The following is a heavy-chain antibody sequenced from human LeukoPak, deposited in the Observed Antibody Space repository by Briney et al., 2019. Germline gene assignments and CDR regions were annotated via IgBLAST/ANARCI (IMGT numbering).Heavy chain of an antibody. V-gene: IGHV3-43*01. CDR3: ARAHSWDGMDV. D-gene: IGHD6-13*01. CDR1: GFIFDDYT. J-gene: IGHJ6*02. CDR2: ISWDGGGT. Sequence: GGSLRLSCAASGFIFDDYTMHWVRQAPGKGLEWVSLISWDGGGTDYEDSVKGRFTISRDNAKNSLYLQMNSLRAEDTAVYYCARAHSWDGMDVWGQGTTVTVSS.